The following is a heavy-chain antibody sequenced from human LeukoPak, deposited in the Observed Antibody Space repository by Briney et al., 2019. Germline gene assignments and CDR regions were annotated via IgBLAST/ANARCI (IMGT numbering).Heavy chain of an antibody. CDR2: ISSSGSSI. J-gene: IGHJ4*02. Sequence: GGSLRLSCAASGFTFSSYEMNWLRQAPGKGLEWVSYISSSGSSIYYADSVKGRFTISRSNAKNSMYLQMNRLRAEDTAEYYCARGPHSYGSGSYDYWGQGTLVTVSS. CDR3: ARGPHSYGSGSYDY. V-gene: IGHV3-48*03. CDR1: GFTFSSYE. D-gene: IGHD3-10*01.